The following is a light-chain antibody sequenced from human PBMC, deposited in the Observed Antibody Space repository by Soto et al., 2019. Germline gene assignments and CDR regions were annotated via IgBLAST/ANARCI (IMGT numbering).Light chain of an antibody. V-gene: IGLV1-44*01. CDR1: DSNIGSTA. Sequence: QSVLTQPPSVSATPGQGVTLSCSGGDSNIGSTAVNWYQQVPGTAPKLLIYSSNQRPSGVPDRTSGSKSGTSASQAISGLQSEDEADYYCAAWDDDLHVWLFGGGTKLTVL. J-gene: IGLJ2*01. CDR3: AAWDDDLHVWL. CDR2: SSN.